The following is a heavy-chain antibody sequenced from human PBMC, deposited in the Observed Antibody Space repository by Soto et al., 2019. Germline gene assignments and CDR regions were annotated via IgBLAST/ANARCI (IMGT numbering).Heavy chain of an antibody. J-gene: IGHJ5*02. CDR2: IDPSDSYT. Sequence: PGESLKISCKGSGYSFTSYWISWVRQMPGKGREWMGRIDPSDSYTNYSPSFQGHVTISADKSISTAYLQWSSLKASDTAMYYCASSYSSGWPRGWFDPWGQGTLVTSPQ. CDR1: GYSFTSYW. V-gene: IGHV5-10-1*01. CDR3: ASSYSSGWPRGWFDP. D-gene: IGHD6-19*01.